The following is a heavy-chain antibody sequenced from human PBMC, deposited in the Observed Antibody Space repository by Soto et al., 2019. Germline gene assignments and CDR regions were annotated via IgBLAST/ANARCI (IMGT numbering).Heavy chain of an antibody. V-gene: IGHV3-23*01. J-gene: IGHJ4*02. CDR3: AQGAIFNY. CDR1: GFTFSSYA. CDR2: ISGSGGKT. Sequence: EVQLLESGGALVQPGGSLRLSCAASGFTFSSYALSWVRQAPGKGLEWVSGISGSGGKTYYADSVKGRFTISRDNSKNTLYLQMNSLRAADTAVYYCAQGAIFNYWGQGTVVPVSS.